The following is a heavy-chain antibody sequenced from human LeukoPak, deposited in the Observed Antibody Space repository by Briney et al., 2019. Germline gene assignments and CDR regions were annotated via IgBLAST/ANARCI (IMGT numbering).Heavy chain of an antibody. V-gene: IGHV3-23*01. CDR1: GFTFSSYG. CDR3: AKDSPARVAAAGKDY. J-gene: IGHJ4*02. Sequence: GGSLRLSCAASGFTFSSYGMSWVRQAPGKGLEWVSAISGSGGSTYYADSVKGRFTISRDNSKNTLYLQMNSLRAEDTAVYYCAKDSPARVAAAGKDYWGQGTLVTVSS. D-gene: IGHD6-13*01. CDR2: ISGSGGST.